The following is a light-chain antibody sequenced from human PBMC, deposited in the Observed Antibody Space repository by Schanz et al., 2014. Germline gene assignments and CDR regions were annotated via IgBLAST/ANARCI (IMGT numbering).Light chain of an antibody. V-gene: IGKV3-11*01. CDR1: QNVSSS. Sequence: EIVLTQSPATLSLSPGERATLSCRASQNVSSSLAWYQQKPGQAPRLLIYDASNRATGIPARFSGSGSGTDFTLTISSLEPEDFAVYYCQQRDNWPLLTFGGGTKVEIK. CDR2: DAS. CDR3: QQRDNWPLLT. J-gene: IGKJ4*01.